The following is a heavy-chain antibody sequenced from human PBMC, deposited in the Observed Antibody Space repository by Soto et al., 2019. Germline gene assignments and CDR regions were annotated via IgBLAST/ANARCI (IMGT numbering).Heavy chain of an antibody. J-gene: IGHJ3*02. D-gene: IGHD6-13*01. CDR1: GGSISSGGYS. CDR2: IYHSGNS. Sequence: SETLSLTCAVSGGSISSGGYSWSWIRQPPGKGLEWIGFIYHSGNSFYNPSLKTRVTISVDTSKNQFPLKLSSVTTADTAVYYCARQDSSPPDAFDIWGQGTMVTVSS. V-gene: IGHV4-30-2*01. CDR3: ARQDSSPPDAFDI.